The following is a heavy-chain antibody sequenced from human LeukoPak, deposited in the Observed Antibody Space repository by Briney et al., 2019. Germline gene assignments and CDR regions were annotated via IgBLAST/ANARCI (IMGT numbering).Heavy chain of an antibody. V-gene: IGHV3-7*01. D-gene: IGHD4-23*01. Sequence: GGSLRLSCEASGFTFSNSWMTWVRQTPGKGLEWVANIKTDGSERYYVDSVKGRFTISRDNAKNSLYLQMNSLRTEDTAVYYCARDRDDYGGNSVGGEFDYWGQGTLVTVSS. J-gene: IGHJ4*02. CDR1: GFTFSNSW. CDR2: IKTDGSER. CDR3: ARDRDDYGGNSVGGEFDY.